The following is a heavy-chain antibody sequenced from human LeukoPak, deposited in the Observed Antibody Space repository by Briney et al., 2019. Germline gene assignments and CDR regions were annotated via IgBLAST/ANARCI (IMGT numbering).Heavy chain of an antibody. J-gene: IGHJ4*02. D-gene: IGHD3-10*01. CDR3: ARGETMVRGDVDY. V-gene: IGHV3-21*05. Sequence: GGSLRLSCAASGFTFSYYNMNWVRQAPGKGLEWVSYISSSSSYIYYADSVKGRFTISRDNAKNSLYLQMNSLRAEDTAVYYCARGETMVRGDVDYWGQGTLVTVSS. CDR1: GFTFSYYN. CDR2: ISSSSSYI.